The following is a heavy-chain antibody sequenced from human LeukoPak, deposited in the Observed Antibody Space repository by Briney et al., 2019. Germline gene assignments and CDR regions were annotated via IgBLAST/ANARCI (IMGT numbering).Heavy chain of an antibody. Sequence: ASVKVSCKASGGTFSSYAISWVRQAPGQGLEWMGGIIPIFGTANYAQKFQGRVTMTRNTSISTAYMELSSLRSEDTAVYYCARGRLAVDDYWGQGTLVTVSS. V-gene: IGHV1-69*05. D-gene: IGHD6-19*01. CDR2: IIPIFGTA. CDR1: GGTFSSYA. CDR3: ARGRLAVDDY. J-gene: IGHJ4*02.